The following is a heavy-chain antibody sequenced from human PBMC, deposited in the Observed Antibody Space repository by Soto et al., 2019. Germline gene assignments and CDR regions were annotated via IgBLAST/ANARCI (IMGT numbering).Heavy chain of an antibody. CDR1: GFTFSSYA. CDR2: ISGSGGNT. D-gene: IGHD3-3*01. CDR3: AKDIDGATYYDFWHY. J-gene: IGHJ4*02. V-gene: IGHV3-23*01. Sequence: EVQLLESGGGLVQPGGSLRLSCAASGFTFSSYAMSWVRQAPGKGLEWVSAISGSGGNTYYADSVKGRFTISRDNSKNTLYLQMSSLRAEDTAVYYCAKDIDGATYYDFWHYWGQGTLVTVSS.